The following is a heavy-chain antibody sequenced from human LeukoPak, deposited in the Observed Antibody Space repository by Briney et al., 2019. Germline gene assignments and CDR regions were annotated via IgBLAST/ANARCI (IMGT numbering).Heavy chain of an antibody. CDR2: INHSGST. Sequence: SETLSLTCAVYGGSFSGYYWSWIRQPPGKGLEWIGEINHSGSTNYNPSLKSRVTISVDTSKNQFSLKLSSVTAADTAVYYCASTAGAGGYARFDYWGQGTLVTVSS. J-gene: IGHJ4*02. CDR1: GGSFSGYY. D-gene: IGHD5-12*01. CDR3: ASTAGAGGYARFDY. V-gene: IGHV4-34*01.